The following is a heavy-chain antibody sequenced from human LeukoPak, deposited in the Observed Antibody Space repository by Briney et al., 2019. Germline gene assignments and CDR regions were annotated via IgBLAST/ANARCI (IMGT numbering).Heavy chain of an antibody. CDR3: AKDREAAAGKSLVHGWFDP. V-gene: IGHV3-43*02. D-gene: IGHD6-13*01. CDR2: ISGDGGST. Sequence: GGSLRLSCAASGFTFDDFAMHWFRKAQGKGLEWVSLISGDGGSTYYADSVKGRFTISRDNSKNSLYLQMNSLRTEDTALYYCAKDREAAAGKSLVHGWFDPWGQGTLVTVSS. CDR1: GFTFDDFA. J-gene: IGHJ5*02.